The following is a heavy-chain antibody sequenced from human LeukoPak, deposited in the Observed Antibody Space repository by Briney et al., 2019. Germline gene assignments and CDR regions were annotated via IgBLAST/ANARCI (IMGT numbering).Heavy chain of an antibody. V-gene: IGHV3-23*01. CDR1: GFTVSSYG. D-gene: IGHD6-13*01. CDR2: FSGTDGST. CDR3: AKASIASAGTGAFDV. Sequence: QTGGSLRLSCAASGFTVSSYGMSWVRQAPGKGLEWVSPFSGTDGSTQYAESVKGRFTISRDNSKNSLYLQMHSLRDEDTAVYYYAKASIASAGTGAFDVWGQGTMVTVSS. J-gene: IGHJ3*01.